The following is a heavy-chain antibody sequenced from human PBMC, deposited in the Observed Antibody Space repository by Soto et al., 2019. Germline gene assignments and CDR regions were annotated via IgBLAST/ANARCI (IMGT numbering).Heavy chain of an antibody. CDR1: GFTFSSYA. Sequence: PGGSLRLSCAASGFTFSSYAMSWVRQAPGKGLEWVSAISGSGGSTYYADSVKGRFTISRDNSKNTLYLQMNSLRAEDTAVYYCARFVVGGGYCSGGSCPYFDYWGQGTLVTVSS. V-gene: IGHV3-23*01. J-gene: IGHJ4*02. CDR2: ISGSGGST. CDR3: ARFVVGGGYCSGGSCPYFDY. D-gene: IGHD2-15*01.